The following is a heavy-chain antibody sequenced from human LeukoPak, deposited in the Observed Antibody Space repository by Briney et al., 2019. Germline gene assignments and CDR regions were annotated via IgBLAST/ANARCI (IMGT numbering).Heavy chain of an antibody. CDR2: IYGGGST. V-gene: IGHV3-66*01. CDR1: GFTVSSNY. Sequence: GGSLRLSCAASGFTVSSNYMSWVRQAPGKGLEWVSVIYGGGSTYYADSVKGRFTISRDNSKNTLYLQMNSLRAEDTAVYYCARDAYYYYGMDVWGQGTTVTVSS. J-gene: IGHJ6*02. CDR3: ARDAYYYYGMDV.